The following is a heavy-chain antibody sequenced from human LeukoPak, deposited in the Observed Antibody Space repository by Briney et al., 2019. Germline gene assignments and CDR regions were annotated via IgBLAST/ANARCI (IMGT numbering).Heavy chain of an antibody. CDR2: ISAFNGNT. CDR1: GYTFSSYG. D-gene: IGHD3-16*02. J-gene: IGHJ4*02. CDR3: ARDYDYVWGSYRHTPDY. V-gene: IGHV1-18*01. Sequence: ASVKVSCKASGYTFSSYGITWVRQAPGQGLEWMGLISAFNGNTDYAQKLQGRVTMTTDTSTSTAYMELRSLRSDDTAVYYCARDYDYVWGSYRHTPDYWGQGTLVTVSS.